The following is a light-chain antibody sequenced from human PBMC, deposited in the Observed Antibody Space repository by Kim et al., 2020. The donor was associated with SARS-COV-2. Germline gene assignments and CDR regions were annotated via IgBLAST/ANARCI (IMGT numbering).Light chain of an antibody. CDR1: QSMASN. CDR3: QQDNNWPLT. Sequence: VPPGERATPSCSASQSMASNLAWYQQKPGQSPRLLIYGASTRATGIPARFSGGGSGTEFTLTISSLQSEDFAVYYCQQDNNWPLTFGGGTKVDIK. CDR2: GAS. V-gene: IGKV3-15*01. J-gene: IGKJ4*01.